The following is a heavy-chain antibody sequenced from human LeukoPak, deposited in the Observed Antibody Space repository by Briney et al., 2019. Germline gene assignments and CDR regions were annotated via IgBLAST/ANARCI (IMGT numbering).Heavy chain of an antibody. Sequence: PSETLSLTCAVYGGSFSDYDWSWIRQPPGKGLEWIGEIDQSGSTNCDPSLKRRLSMSIDTSKSQFSLNLRSVTAADTAVYYCARYVPVKTGTTRSSFDYWGQGTLVTVSS. CDR3: ARYVPVKTGTTRSSFDY. V-gene: IGHV4-34*01. CDR1: GGSFSDYD. D-gene: IGHD1-1*01. J-gene: IGHJ4*02. CDR2: IDQSGST.